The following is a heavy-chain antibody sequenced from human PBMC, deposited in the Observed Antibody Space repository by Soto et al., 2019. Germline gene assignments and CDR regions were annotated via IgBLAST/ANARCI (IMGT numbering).Heavy chain of an antibody. J-gene: IGHJ4*02. CDR1: GYTLTELS. CDR2: ISYDGSNK. CDR3: AKELHTSSGWSQVIY. Sequence: SCKVSGYTLTELSMHWVRQAPGKGLEWVAVISYDGSNKYYADSVKGRFTISRDNSKNTLYLQMNSLRAEDTAVYYCAKELHTSSGWSQVIYWGQGTLVTVSS. V-gene: IGHV3-30*18. D-gene: IGHD6-13*01.